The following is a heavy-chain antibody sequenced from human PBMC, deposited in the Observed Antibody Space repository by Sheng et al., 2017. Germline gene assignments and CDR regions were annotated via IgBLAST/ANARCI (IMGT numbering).Heavy chain of an antibody. V-gene: IGHV3-23*01. CDR3: AKFWDTMVRGAIHKNDY. CDR2: ISGSGGST. J-gene: IGHJ4*02. Sequence: EVQLLESGGGLVQPGGSLRLSCAASGFTFSSYAMSWVRQAPGKGLEWVSAISGSGGSTYYADSVKGRFTISRDNSKNTLYLQMNSLRAEDTAVYYCAKFWDTMVRGAIHKNDYWGQGTLVTVSS. CDR1: GFTFSSYA. D-gene: IGHD3-10*01.